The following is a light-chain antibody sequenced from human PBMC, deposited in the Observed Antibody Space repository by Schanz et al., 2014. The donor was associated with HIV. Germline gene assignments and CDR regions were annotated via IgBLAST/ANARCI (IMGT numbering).Light chain of an antibody. J-gene: IGKJ1*01. V-gene: IGKV3-20*01. CDR1: QSVSSSY. CDR3: QQYGSLPRT. CDR2: GAS. Sequence: EIVLTQSPGTLSLSPGEGATLSCRASQSVSSSYLAWYRQKPGQAPRLLIYGASSRATGIPDRFSGSGSGRDFTLSISRLEPEDFAVYYCQQYGSLPRTFGQGTKVEIK.